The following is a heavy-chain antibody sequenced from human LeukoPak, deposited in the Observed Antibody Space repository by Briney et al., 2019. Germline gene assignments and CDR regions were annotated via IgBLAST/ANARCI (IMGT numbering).Heavy chain of an antibody. V-gene: IGHV3-43*01. CDR3: AKGSGWSYFDY. CDR2: ISWDGGST. Sequence: GGSLRLSCAASGFTFDDYTMHWVRQAPGKGLEWVSFISWDGGSTYYADSVKGRYTISRDNSKKSLYLQMNSLRTEDTALYYCAKGSGWSYFDYWGQGTLVTVSS. D-gene: IGHD6-19*01. J-gene: IGHJ4*02. CDR1: GFTFDDYT.